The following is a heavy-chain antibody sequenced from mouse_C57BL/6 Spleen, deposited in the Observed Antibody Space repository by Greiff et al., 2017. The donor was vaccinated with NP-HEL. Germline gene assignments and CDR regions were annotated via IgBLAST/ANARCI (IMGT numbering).Heavy chain of an antibody. CDR1: GFTFSDYY. D-gene: IGHD3-1*01. Sequence: EVQLVESEGGLVQPGSSMKLSCTASGFTFSDYYMAWVRQVPEKGLEWVANINYDGSSTYYLDSLKSRFIISRDNAKNILYLQMSSLKSEDTATYYCARGVGYYAMDYWGQGTSVTVSS. V-gene: IGHV5-16*01. CDR3: ARGVGYYAMDY. CDR2: INYDGSST. J-gene: IGHJ4*01.